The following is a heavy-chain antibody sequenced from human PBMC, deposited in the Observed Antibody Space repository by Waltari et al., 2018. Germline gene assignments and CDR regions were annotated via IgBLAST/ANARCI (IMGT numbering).Heavy chain of an antibody. CDR3: ARGDGGSGLGASDI. V-gene: IGHV3-33*01. CDR1: GFTFTNHG. CDR2: IWYDGSNK. J-gene: IGHJ3*02. Sequence: QVQLVESGGGVVQSGRSVRLSCVGSGFTFTNHGMNWVRQAPGKGLEWVAVIWYDGSNKNYVDSVKGRFTISRDNSKNTMYLEMNRLRAEDTAVYFCARGDGGSGLGASDIWGQGTMVTVSS. D-gene: IGHD3-3*01.